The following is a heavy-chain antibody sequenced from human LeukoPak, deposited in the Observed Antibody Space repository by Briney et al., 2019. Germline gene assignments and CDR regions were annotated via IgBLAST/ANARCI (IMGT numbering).Heavy chain of an antibody. CDR2: ISYDGSNK. Sequence: GGSLRLSCAASGLTFSSYAMHWVRQAPGKGLEWVAVISYDGSNKYYADSAKGRFTISRDNSKNTLYLQMSSLRAEDTAVYYCAKDYQENGAYVGYLEHWGQGTLVTVSS. D-gene: IGHD2-8*01. CDR3: AKDYQENGAYVGYLEH. CDR1: GLTFSSYA. V-gene: IGHV3-30-3*01. J-gene: IGHJ4*02.